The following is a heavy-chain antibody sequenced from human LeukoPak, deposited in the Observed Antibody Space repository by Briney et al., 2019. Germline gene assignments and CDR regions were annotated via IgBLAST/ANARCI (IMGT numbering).Heavy chain of an antibody. D-gene: IGHD3-3*01. CDR1: GFTVSSYW. J-gene: IGHJ4*02. CDR3: ARGGLRLLEWLSPFDY. V-gene: IGHV3-7*01. Sequence: GGSLRLPCAASGFTVSSYWMSWVRQAPGKGLEWVANIKQDGSEKYYVDSVKGRFIISRDNAKNSLYLQMNSLRVEDTAVYYCARGGLRLLEWLSPFDYWGQGTLVTVSS. CDR2: IKQDGSEK.